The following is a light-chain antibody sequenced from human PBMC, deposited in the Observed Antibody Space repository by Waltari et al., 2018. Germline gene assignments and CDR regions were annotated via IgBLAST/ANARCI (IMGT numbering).Light chain of an antibody. J-gene: IGKJ5*01. V-gene: IGKV2-30*01. CDR2: KVS. Sequence: DVGLTQSPLSLPVTLGQPASISCRSSPSLVYTDGISYLNWFHQRPGQAPRSLIYKVSNRDSGVPDRFSGSGSGTDFTLMISSVEADDVGVYFCMQATHWPVTFGQGTRLEIK. CDR1: PSLVYTDGISY. CDR3: MQATHWPVT.